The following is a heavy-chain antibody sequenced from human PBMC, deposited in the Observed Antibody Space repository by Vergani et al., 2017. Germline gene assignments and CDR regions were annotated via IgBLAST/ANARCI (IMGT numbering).Heavy chain of an antibody. V-gene: IGHV3-64*01. CDR1: GFTFSSYA. CDR3: ASNFVGTSWNAFDI. CDR2: ISSNGGST. Sequence: EVQLLESGGGLVQPGGSLRLSCAASGFTFSSYAMHWVRQAPGKGLEYVSAISSNGGSTYYANSVKGRFTISRDNSKNTLYLQMGSLRAEDMAVYYCASNFVGTSWNAFDIWGQGTMVTVSS. J-gene: IGHJ3*02. D-gene: IGHD2-2*01.